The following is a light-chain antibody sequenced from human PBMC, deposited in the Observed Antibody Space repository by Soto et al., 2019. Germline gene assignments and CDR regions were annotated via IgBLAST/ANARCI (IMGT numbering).Light chain of an antibody. V-gene: IGKV3-11*01. CDR1: QSVSSY. J-gene: IGKJ2*02. CDR3: QQRSNWPRGT. CDR2: DAS. Sequence: EIVLTQSPATLSLSPGERATLSCRASQSVSSYLAWYQQKPGQAHRLLIYDASNRATGIPARFSGSGSGTDFTLTISRLGTEDFAVYYCQQRSNWPRGTFGQGTKLEIK.